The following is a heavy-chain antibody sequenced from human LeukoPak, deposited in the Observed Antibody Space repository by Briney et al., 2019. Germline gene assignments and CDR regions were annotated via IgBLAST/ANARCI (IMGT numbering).Heavy chain of an antibody. J-gene: IGHJ4*02. V-gene: IGHV3-21*04. CDR3: ASRKLGNDY. Sequence: GGSLRLSCVASGFTFSSYSMNWVRQAPGKGLEWVSFISSSSSYIYYADSVKGRFTISRDNAKNSLYVEMNSLRVEDTAVYYCASRKLGNDYWGQGTLVTVSS. CDR2: ISSSSSYI. D-gene: IGHD7-27*01. CDR1: GFTFSSYS.